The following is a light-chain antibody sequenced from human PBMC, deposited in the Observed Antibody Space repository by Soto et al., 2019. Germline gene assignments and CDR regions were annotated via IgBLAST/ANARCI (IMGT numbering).Light chain of an antibody. J-gene: IGKJ1*01. CDR2: KAS. Sequence: DIQMTQSPSILSASVGDRVTITCRASQSISSWLAWYQQKPGKAPNLLIHKASHLESGVPSRFSGSGSGTDFTLTISSLQPEDFATYYCQQTYTTPTFGQGTRWIS. CDR3: QQTYTTPT. CDR1: QSISSW. V-gene: IGKV1-5*03.